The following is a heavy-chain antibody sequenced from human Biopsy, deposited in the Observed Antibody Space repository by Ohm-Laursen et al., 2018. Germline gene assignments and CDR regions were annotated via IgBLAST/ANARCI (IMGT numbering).Heavy chain of an antibody. Sequence: SLRLSCAASGFIFSTYTMNWVRQAPGEGLEWVSSISSRSSDIYYADSVKGRFTISRDNAKNSLFLHMNSPRAEDTAVYYCARESALKWYQSLSYFNGMDVWGQGIAVTVSS. J-gene: IGHJ6*02. CDR2: ISSRSSDI. V-gene: IGHV3-21*01. CDR3: ARESALKWYQSLSYFNGMDV. D-gene: IGHD2-2*01. CDR1: GFIFSTYT.